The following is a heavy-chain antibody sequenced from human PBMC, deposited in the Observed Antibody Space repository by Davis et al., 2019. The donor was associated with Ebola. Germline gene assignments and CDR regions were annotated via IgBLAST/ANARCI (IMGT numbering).Heavy chain of an antibody. D-gene: IGHD3-22*01. CDR2: ISSSSSYI. CDR1: GFTFSSYS. CDR3: ARSSGFYYGDLYYFDY. J-gene: IGHJ4*02. V-gene: IGHV3-21*01. Sequence: PGGSLRLSCAASGFTFSSYSMNWVRQAPGKGLEWVSSISSSSSYIYYADSVKGRFTISRDNAKNSLYLQVNSLRAEDTAVYYCARSSGFYYGDLYYFDYWGQGTLVTVSS.